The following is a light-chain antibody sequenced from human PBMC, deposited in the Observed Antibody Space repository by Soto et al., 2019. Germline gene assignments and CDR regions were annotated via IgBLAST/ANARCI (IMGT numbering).Light chain of an antibody. J-gene: IGLJ1*01. CDR2: SNN. V-gene: IGLV1-44*01. CDR1: SSNIGSYA. CDR3: AAWDARLNGYV. Sequence: QSVLTQPPSASGTPGQRVTISCSGSSSNIGSYAVNWYHQLPGTAPKLLIHSNNQRPSGVPDRFSGSKSGTSASLAITGLQSEDEADYYCAAWDARLNGYVFGNGTKLTV.